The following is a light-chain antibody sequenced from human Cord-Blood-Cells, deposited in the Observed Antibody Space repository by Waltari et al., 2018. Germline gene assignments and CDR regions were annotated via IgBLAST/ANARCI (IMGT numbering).Light chain of an antibody. CDR1: KLGDKY. CDR2: QDS. J-gene: IGLJ2*01. Sequence: SYELTQPPSVSVSPGQTASITCSGDKLGDKYACWYQQKPGQSPVLVIYQDSKRPSGSPVRFSGSTSVNTATLTISGTQAMDEADYSCQAWDSSTAVFGGGTKLTVL. CDR3: QAWDSSTAV. V-gene: IGLV3-1*01.